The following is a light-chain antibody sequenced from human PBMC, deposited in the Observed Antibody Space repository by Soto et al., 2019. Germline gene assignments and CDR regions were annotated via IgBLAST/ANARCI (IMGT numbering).Light chain of an antibody. J-gene: IGLJ1*01. CDR1: SSDVGNYKY. CDR2: EVS. Sequence: QSALTHPASVSGSPGQSITISCTGTSSDVGNYKYVSWYQQHPGKAPKLMIYEVSNRPSGVSNRFPGSKSGNTASLTISGLQAEDETDYYCFSYTSSGTYVFGTGTKVTVL. V-gene: IGLV2-14*01. CDR3: FSYTSSGTYV.